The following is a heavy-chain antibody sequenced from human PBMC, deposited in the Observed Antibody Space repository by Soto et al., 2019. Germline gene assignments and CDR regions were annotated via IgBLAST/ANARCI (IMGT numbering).Heavy chain of an antibody. V-gene: IGHV3-43D*04. Sequence: LXXSCASSGVPLDDYAMHWVRQAPGKGLEWVSLISWDGGSTYYADSVKGRFTISRDNSKTSLYLQMNSLRAEDTALYYCAKGIPIFGVGPDAFDIWGQGTMVTV. CDR2: ISWDGGST. D-gene: IGHD3-3*01. J-gene: IGHJ3*02. CDR3: AKGIPIFGVGPDAFDI. CDR1: GVPLDDYA.